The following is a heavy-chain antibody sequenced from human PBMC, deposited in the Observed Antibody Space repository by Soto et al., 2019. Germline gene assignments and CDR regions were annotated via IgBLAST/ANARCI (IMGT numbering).Heavy chain of an antibody. V-gene: IGHV4-34*01. CDR1: GGSFSGYY. CDR3: AKLAGYCSGNSGHEDYALAF. J-gene: IGHJ6*02. CDR2: INHSGST. D-gene: IGHD2-2*01. Sequence: SETLSLTCAVYGGSFSGYYWTWIRQPPGTGLEWIGEINHSGSTNYNPSLKSRVTISVDTSKNQFSLKLTSVTAADTAVYYCAKLAGYCSGNSGHEDYALAFWGQGTTVIVS.